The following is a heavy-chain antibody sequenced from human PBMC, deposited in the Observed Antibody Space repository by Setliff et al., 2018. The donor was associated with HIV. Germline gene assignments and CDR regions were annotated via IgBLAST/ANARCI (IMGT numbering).Heavy chain of an antibody. J-gene: IGHJ4*01. Sequence: SETLSLTCTVSGGSISSDSYYWGWIRQPPGKGLESIGTLFYNGATYYSPSLKGRVIISVDTSKNQFSLRLTSVTAADTAVYYCARHFRYPGIAVAGIDYWGQGTLVTV. CDR3: ARHFRYPGIAVAGIDY. CDR2: LFYNGAT. CDR1: GGSISSDSYY. V-gene: IGHV4-39*01. D-gene: IGHD6-19*01.